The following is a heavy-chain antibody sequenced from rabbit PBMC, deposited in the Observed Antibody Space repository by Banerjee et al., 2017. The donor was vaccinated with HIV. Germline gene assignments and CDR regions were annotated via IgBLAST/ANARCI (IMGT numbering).Heavy chain of an antibody. V-gene: IGHV1S45*01. CDR1: GVAFSGDSY. D-gene: IGHD4-1*01. CDR3: ARDLADAIGWNFNL. Sequence: QEQLEESGGDLVKPGASLTLTGTASGVAFSGDSYMCWACQAPGKGLEWIVCIDSGSSGFTYFASWAKGRFTISKTSSTTVTLQMTSLTVADTATYFCARDLADAIGWNFNLWGPGTLVAVS. CDR2: IDSGSSGFT. J-gene: IGHJ4*01.